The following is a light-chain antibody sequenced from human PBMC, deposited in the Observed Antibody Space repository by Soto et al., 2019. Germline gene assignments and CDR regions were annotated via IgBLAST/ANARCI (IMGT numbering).Light chain of an antibody. J-gene: IGKJ1*01. V-gene: IGKV3-11*01. Sequence: EIVLTHSPGTLSLSPGESATLSCLASQSVSSYLAWYQQKPGQAPRLLIYDASNRATGIPARFSGSGSETDFTLTISSLEPEDFAVYYCQQRSNWPTWTFGQGTKVDIK. CDR1: QSVSSY. CDR2: DAS. CDR3: QQRSNWPTWT.